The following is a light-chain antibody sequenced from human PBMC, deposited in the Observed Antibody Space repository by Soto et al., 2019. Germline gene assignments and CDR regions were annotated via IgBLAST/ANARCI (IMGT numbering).Light chain of an antibody. V-gene: IGKV3-20*01. CDR3: QQYSSSRT. CDR1: QSVSSNH. Sequence: DIVLTQSPGTLSLSPGERATLSCRASQSVSSNHLAWYQQKPGQAPRLLIYGGSSRATGIPVRFSGSGSETDFTLTIARLEPEDFAVYYCQQYSSSRTFGQGTKVDIK. CDR2: GGS. J-gene: IGKJ1*01.